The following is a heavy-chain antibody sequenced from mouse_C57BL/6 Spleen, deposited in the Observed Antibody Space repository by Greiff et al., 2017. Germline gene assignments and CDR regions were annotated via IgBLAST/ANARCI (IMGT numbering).Heavy chain of an antibody. V-gene: IGHV1-80*01. D-gene: IGHD1-1*01. Sequence: VQLQQSGAELVKPGASVKISCKASGYAFTSYWMNWVQQRPGKGLEWIGEIYPGDGDNNYNGKFKCKATLTADKSSSTAYMQLSSLTSEDSAVYFCARSYYFGSSTYFDVWGTGPTVTFST. CDR3: ARSYYFGSSTYFDV. CDR1: GYAFTSYW. J-gene: IGHJ1*03. CDR2: IYPGDGDN.